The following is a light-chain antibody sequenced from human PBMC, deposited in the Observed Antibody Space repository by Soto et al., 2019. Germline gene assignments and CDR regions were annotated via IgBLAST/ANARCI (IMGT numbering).Light chain of an antibody. CDR3: GTWDSSLSAGV. V-gene: IGLV1-51*02. J-gene: IGLJ2*01. Sequence: QSALTQPPSVSAAPGQKVTISCSGSTSNIGNSYVSWYQQFPGTAPKLLIYENYKRPSGISDRFSGSKSGTSATLTITGLQTGDEADYYCGTWDSSLSAGVFGGGTKVTVL. CDR2: ENY. CDR1: TSNIGNSY.